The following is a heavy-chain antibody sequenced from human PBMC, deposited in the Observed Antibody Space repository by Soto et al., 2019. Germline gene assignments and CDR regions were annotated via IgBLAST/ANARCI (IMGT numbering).Heavy chain of an antibody. J-gene: IGHJ4*02. D-gene: IGHD3-22*01. CDR2: INPNSGGT. CDR3: ARGGYYYESSGAHDH. V-gene: IGHV1-2*06. Sequence: QVQLVQSGAEVKKPGASVKVSCKASGYSFSGYFLHWVRQAPGQGLEWMGRINPNSGGTKCEQRFQGRVTMTRDTSIRAAYMELRRLRSDDTAVYYCARGGYYYESSGAHDHWGQGTLVTVSS. CDR1: GYSFSGYF.